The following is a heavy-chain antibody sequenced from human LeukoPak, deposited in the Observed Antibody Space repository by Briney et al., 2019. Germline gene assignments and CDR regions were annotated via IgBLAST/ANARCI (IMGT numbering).Heavy chain of an antibody. CDR3: ASIGPHTYYYGSGSPDY. CDR1: GYTFTGYY. J-gene: IGHJ4*02. CDR2: INPNSGGT. V-gene: IGHV1-2*06. D-gene: IGHD3-10*01. Sequence: ASVKVSCKASGYTFTGYYMHWVRQAPGQGLEWMGRINPNSGGTNYAQKFQGRVTMTRDTSISTAYMELGRLRSDDTAVYYCASIGPHTYYYGSGSPDYWGQGTLVTVSS.